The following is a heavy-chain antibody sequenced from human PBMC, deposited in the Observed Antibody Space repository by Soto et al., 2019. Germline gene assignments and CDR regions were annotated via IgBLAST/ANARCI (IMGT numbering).Heavy chain of an antibody. V-gene: IGHV1-18*01. CDR2: ISAYNGNT. J-gene: IGHJ6*02. D-gene: IGHD2-15*01. CDR1: GYTFTSYG. Sequence: ASVKVSCKASGYTFTSYGISWVRQAPGQGLEWMGWISAYNGNTNYAQKLQGRVTMTTDTSTSTAYMELRSLRSDETAVYYCARAARPYRSGGSCYSHGMDVWGQGTTVTVSS. CDR3: ARAARPYRSGGSCYSHGMDV.